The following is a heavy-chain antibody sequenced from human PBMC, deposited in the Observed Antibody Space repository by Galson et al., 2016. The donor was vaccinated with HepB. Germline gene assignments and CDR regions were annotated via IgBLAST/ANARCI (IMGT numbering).Heavy chain of an antibody. CDR2: IRSSSSII. J-gene: IGHJ6*02. CDR3: GRSGYNGGYHGMEV. D-gene: IGHD3-3*01. V-gene: IGHV3-48*01. Sequence: SLRLSCAASGFTFTNYSMNWVRQAPGKGLEWVSYIRSSSSIIYYADSVKGRFTISRDNAMNSLYLQMKSLRAEDTAVYYCGRSGYNGGYHGMEVWGQGTTVTVAS. CDR1: GFTFTNYS.